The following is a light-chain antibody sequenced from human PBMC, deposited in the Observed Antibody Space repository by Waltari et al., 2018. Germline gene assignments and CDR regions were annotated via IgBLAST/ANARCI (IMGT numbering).Light chain of an antibody. CDR1: QIVGTS. CDR2: GVS. V-gene: IGKV3-20*01. Sequence: EIVLTQSPGTLSLSPGDRATLPCRASQIVGTSLAWYRQQKRGQAPRLLIYGVSIRATGISDRFSGSGFGTDFSLTISGLEPEDFAVYYCQHYVRLPVTFGQGTTVEIK. CDR3: QHYVRLPVT. J-gene: IGKJ1*01.